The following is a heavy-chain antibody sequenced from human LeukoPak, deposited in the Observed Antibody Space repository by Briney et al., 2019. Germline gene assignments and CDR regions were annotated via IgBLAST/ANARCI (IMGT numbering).Heavy chain of an antibody. CDR3: AKDRVTAAGYYFDY. J-gene: IGHJ4*02. Sequence: PGRSLRLSCAASGFTFSSYATHWVRQAPGKGLEWVSAISFDGSAKYYADSVKGRFTISRDNSKNTLYLQMTSLRAEDTAVYYCAKDRVTAAGYYFDYWGQGTLVTVSS. CDR1: GFTFSSYA. CDR2: ISFDGSAK. D-gene: IGHD6-13*01. V-gene: IGHV3-30*04.